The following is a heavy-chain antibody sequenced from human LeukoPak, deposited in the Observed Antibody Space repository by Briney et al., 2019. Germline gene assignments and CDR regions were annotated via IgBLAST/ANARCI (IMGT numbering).Heavy chain of an antibody. CDR2: IKQGGSEK. J-gene: IGHJ4*02. CDR1: GFTFSSYW. V-gene: IGHV3-7*03. D-gene: IGHD3-3*01. Sequence: HPGGSLRLSCAASGFTFSSYWMSWVRQAPGKGLEWVANIKQGGSEKYYVDSVKGRSTISRDNAKNSLYLQMNSLRAEDTAVYYCAREGRFLEWLSPDYWGQGTLVTVSS. CDR3: AREGRFLEWLSPDY.